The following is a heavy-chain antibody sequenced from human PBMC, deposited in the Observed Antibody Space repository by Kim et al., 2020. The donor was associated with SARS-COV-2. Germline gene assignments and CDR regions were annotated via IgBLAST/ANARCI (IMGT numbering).Heavy chain of an antibody. Sequence: GGSLRLSCAASGFTFNTYTMTWVRQAPGKGLECVSCISGTSNYIYHADAVKGRFTISRDNAKNSLYLQMNSLRVEDTAVYYCARVSVRTTKFDDWGMRT. CDR3: ARVSVRTTKFDD. J-gene: IGHJ4*02. V-gene: IGHV3-21*05. CDR2: ISGTSNYI. CDR1: GFTFNTYT. D-gene: IGHD3-10*02.